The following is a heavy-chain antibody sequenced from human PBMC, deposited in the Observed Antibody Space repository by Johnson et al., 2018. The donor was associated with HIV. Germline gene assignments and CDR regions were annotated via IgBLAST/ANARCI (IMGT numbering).Heavy chain of an antibody. Sequence: VQLVESGGGLVQPGGSLRLSCVASGFSFSTYEMNWVRQAPGKGLEWVSVIYSDGGTYYADSVQGRFTLSRDNSQNTLYLQMNSLRAEDTAVYYCARDAPNFFHSSGVRDDAFDIWGPGTMVTVSS. CDR3: ARDAPNFFHSSGVRDDAFDI. D-gene: IGHD3-22*01. J-gene: IGHJ3*02. CDR1: GFSFSTYE. V-gene: IGHV3-66*01. CDR2: IYSDGGT.